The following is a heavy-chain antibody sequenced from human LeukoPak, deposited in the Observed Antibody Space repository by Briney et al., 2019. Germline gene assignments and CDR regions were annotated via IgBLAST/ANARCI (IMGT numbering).Heavy chain of an antibody. CDR2: VNLQGST. CDR1: GGSISSSGYY. J-gene: IGHJ3*02. Sequence: SETLSLTCTVSGGSISSSGYYWGWIPQPPGRGMEWIGEVNLQGSTNYNPSLMGRVAISVDMSENHISLQLTSVTAADTAVYYCARVVVTAMPDAFNIWGLGTLVTVSS. CDR3: ARVVVTAMPDAFNI. V-gene: IGHV4-39*07. D-gene: IGHD2-21*02.